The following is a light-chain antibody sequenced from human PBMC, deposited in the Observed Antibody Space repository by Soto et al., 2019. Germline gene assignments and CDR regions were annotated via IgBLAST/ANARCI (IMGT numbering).Light chain of an antibody. J-gene: IGLJ7*01. CDR1: TSNIESNT. Sequence: QSVLTQPPSASGTPGQRVTISGYGRTSNIESNTVNWYQQLPGMAPKLLIYRNNQRPSGVPDRFSGSKSGTSAALAISGLQSEDEADYYCATWDDSLHGVVFGGGTQLTVL. CDR2: RNN. V-gene: IGLV1-44*01. CDR3: ATWDDSLHGVV.